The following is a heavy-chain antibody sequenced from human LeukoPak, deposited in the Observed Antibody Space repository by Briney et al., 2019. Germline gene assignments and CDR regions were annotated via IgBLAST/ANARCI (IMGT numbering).Heavy chain of an antibody. Sequence: SQTLSLTCTVSGGSISSGGYYWSWIRQPPGKGLEWIGYIHHSGSTQNNPSLKSRVTISVDTSKNQFSLKLSSVTAADTAVYYCARVTTLYWFDPWGQGTLVTVSS. CDR1: GGSISSGGYY. V-gene: IGHV4-30-2*01. CDR2: IHHSGST. D-gene: IGHD4-11*01. J-gene: IGHJ5*02. CDR3: ARVTTLYWFDP.